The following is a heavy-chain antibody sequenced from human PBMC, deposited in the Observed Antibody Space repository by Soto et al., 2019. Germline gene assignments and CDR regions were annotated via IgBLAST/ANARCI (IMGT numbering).Heavy chain of an antibody. Sequence: SVKVSCKASGFTFTSSAVQWVRQARGRRLEWIGWIVVGSGNTNYAQKFQERVTITRDMSTSTAYMELSSLRSEDTAVYYCAADRCTNGVCYYYYGMDVWGQGTTVTVSS. CDR3: AADRCTNGVCYYYYGMDV. CDR2: IVVGSGNT. CDR1: GFTFTSSA. J-gene: IGHJ6*02. D-gene: IGHD2-8*01. V-gene: IGHV1-58*01.